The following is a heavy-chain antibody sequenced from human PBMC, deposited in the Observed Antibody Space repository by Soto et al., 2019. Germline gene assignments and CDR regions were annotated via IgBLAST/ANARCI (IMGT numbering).Heavy chain of an antibody. CDR1: GFTFSSYS. CDR3: ATRSRGYSGYVKY. Sequence: EVQLVESGGGWVQPGGSLRLSCAASGFTFSSYSMSWVRQTPGKGLEWVSHISGGSSLIYYADSVKGRFTISRDNAENSLYLQMNSLRAEDTAVYYCATRSRGYSGYVKYWGQGTVVTVSS. V-gene: IGHV3-48*01. D-gene: IGHD5-12*01. CDR2: ISGGSSLI. J-gene: IGHJ4*02.